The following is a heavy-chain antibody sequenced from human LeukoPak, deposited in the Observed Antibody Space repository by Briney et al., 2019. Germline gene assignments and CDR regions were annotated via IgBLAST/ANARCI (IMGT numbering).Heavy chain of an antibody. D-gene: IGHD1-14*01. CDR1: GFTFSSYW. J-gene: IGHJ4*02. V-gene: IGHV3-7*04. CDR2: INQDGSEE. Sequence: GGSLRLSCVGSGFTFSSYWTTWVRQAPGKGLEWVANINQDGSEENYVDSVRCRFTISRDNARNSLFLQMNSLRAEDTAVYYCARGQTPCPRTCLDYWGQGTLVTVSS. CDR3: ARGQTPCPRTCLDY.